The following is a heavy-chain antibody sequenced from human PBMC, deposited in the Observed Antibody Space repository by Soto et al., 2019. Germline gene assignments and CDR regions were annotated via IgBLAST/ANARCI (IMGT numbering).Heavy chain of an antibody. Sequence: VPLLESGGGLVQPGGSLRLSCAASGFTFSSYAMSWVRQAPGKGLEWVSAISGSGGSTYYADSVKGRFTISRDNSKNTLYLQMNSLRAEDTAVYYCARVMVRGVILDYWGQGTLVTVSS. CDR3: ARVMVRGVILDY. V-gene: IGHV3-23*01. J-gene: IGHJ4*02. CDR2: ISGSGGST. D-gene: IGHD3-10*01. CDR1: GFTFSSYA.